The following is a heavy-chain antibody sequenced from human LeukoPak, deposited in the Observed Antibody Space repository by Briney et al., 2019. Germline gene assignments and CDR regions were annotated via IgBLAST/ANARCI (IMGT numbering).Heavy chain of an antibody. V-gene: IGHV3-48*02. CDR1: GFTVSSNY. CDR3: ARGYCSGGSCYRPSVVGGDY. D-gene: IGHD2-15*01. J-gene: IGHJ4*02. CDR2: ISSSSSTI. Sequence: GGSLRLSCAASGFTVSSNYMSWVRQAPGKGLEWVSYISSSSSTIYYADSVKGRFTISRDNAKNSLYLQMNSLRDEDTAVYYCARGYCSGGSCYRPSVVGGDYWGQGTLVTVSS.